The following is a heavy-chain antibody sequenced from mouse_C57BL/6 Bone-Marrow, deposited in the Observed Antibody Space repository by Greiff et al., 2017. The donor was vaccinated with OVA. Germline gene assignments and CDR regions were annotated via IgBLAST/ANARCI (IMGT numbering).Heavy chain of an antibody. D-gene: IGHD2-4*01. J-gene: IGHJ4*01. V-gene: IGHV5-4*01. CDR1: GFTFSSYA. CDR3: ARDGLIYYDYDWAMDY. Sequence: DVQLVESGGGLVKPGGSLKLSCAASGFTFSSYAMSWVRQTPEKRLEWVATISDGGSYTYYPDNVKGRFTISRDNAKNNLYLQMSHLKSEDTAMYYCARDGLIYYDYDWAMDYWGQGTSVTVSS. CDR2: ISDGGSYT.